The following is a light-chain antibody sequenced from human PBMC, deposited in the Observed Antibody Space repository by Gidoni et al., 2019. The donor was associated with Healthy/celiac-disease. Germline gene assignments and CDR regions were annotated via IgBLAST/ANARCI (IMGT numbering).Light chain of an antibody. V-gene: IGKV2-28*01. J-gene: IGKJ1*01. Sequence: DIVMTPSPLSLPVTPGEPASISCRSSQSLLHSNGYNYLDWYLQKPVQSPQLLIYLGSNRASGVPDRFSGSGSGTDVTLKISRVEAEDVGVYYCMQALKNPPTVGQGTKVEIK. CDR3: MQALKNPPT. CDR2: LGS. CDR1: QSLLHSNGYNY.